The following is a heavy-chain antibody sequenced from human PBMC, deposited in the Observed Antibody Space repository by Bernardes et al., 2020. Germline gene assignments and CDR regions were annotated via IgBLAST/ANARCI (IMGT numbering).Heavy chain of an antibody. CDR1: GYTFTSYG. D-gene: IGHD2-2*01. Sequence: ASVKVSCKASGYTFTSYGISWVRQAPGQGLEWMGWISAYNGNTNYAQKLQGRVTMTTDTSTSTAYMELRSLRSDDTAVYYCARGEGYCSSTSCYAADYWGQGTLVTVSS. CDR3: ARGEGYCSSTSCYAADY. J-gene: IGHJ4*02. V-gene: IGHV1-18*01. CDR2: ISAYNGNT.